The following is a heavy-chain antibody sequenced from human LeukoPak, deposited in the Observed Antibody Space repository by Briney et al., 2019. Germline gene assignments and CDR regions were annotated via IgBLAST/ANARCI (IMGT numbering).Heavy chain of an antibody. Sequence: SETLSLTCTVSGGSISSYDWSWIRQPPGKGLEWIGYIYYSGSTKYKPSLKSRVTISVDTSKNQFSLKLSSVTAADTAVYYCARGRFLDAFDIWGQGTMVTVSS. CDR3: ARGRFLDAFDI. D-gene: IGHD3-3*01. CDR2: IYYSGST. V-gene: IGHV4-59*01. CDR1: GGSISSYD. J-gene: IGHJ3*02.